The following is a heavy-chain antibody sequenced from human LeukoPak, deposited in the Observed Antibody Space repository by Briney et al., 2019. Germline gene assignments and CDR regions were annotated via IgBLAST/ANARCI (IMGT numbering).Heavy chain of an antibody. J-gene: IGHJ4*02. D-gene: IGHD3-3*01. Sequence: GGSLRLSCAASGFTFSSYEMNWVRQAPGKGLEWVSYISSSGSTIYYADSVKGRFTISRDNAKNSLYLQMNSLRAEDTAVYYCARRGRFSLHFDYWGQGTLVTVSS. CDR2: ISSSGSTI. CDR3: ARRGRFSLHFDY. CDR1: GFTFSSYE. V-gene: IGHV3-48*03.